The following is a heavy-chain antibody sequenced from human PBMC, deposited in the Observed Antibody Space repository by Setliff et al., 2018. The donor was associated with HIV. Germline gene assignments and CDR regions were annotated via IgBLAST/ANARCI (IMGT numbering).Heavy chain of an antibody. J-gene: IGHJ3*02. D-gene: IGHD6-13*01. CDR2: IKQDGSEK. Sequence: GGSLRLSCAASGFTFSSYWMSWVRQAPGKGLEWVANIKQDGSEKYYVDSVKGRFTISRDNAKNSLYLQMNSLRAEDTAVYYCARDLVWPYSSRWYDAFDIWGQGTMVTVSS. CDR1: GFTFSSYW. CDR3: ARDLVWPYSSRWYDAFDI. V-gene: IGHV3-7*03.